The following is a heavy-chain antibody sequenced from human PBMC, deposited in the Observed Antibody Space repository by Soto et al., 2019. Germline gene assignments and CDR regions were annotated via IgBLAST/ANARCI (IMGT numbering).Heavy chain of an antibody. Sequence: QVQLQQSGPGLVKPSQTLSLICAISGDSVSSDSATWNWIRQSPSRGLEWLGRTYYRSKWYNDYAVSVKSRIAITPDSSKCHLSLLLNSVTPEDTAVYFCARDSSGWHWYFDLWGRGTLVTVSS. V-gene: IGHV6-1*01. CDR3: ARDSSGWHWYFDL. CDR1: GDSVSSDSAT. J-gene: IGHJ2*01. D-gene: IGHD6-19*01. CDR2: TYYRSKWYN.